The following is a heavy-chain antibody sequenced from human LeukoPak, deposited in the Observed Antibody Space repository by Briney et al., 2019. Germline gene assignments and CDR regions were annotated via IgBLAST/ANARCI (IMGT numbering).Heavy chain of an antibody. V-gene: IGHV3-53*01. Sequence: PGGSLRLSCAASGFTVSSNYMSWVRQAPGKGLEWVSVIYSGGSTYYADSVKGRFTISRDNSKNTLYLQMNSLGAEDTAVYYCARAAAGYSYGYLIDYYYMDVWGKGTTVTVSS. CDR3: ARAAAGYSYGYLIDYYYMDV. CDR2: IYSGGST. J-gene: IGHJ6*03. CDR1: GFTVSSNY. D-gene: IGHD5-18*01.